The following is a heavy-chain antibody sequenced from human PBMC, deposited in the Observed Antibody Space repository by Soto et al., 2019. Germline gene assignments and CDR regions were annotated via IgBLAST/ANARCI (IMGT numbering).Heavy chain of an antibody. D-gene: IGHD3-3*01. CDR2: ISGSGGST. CDR1: GFTFSSYA. Sequence: EVQLLESGGALVQPGGSLRLSCAASGFTFSSYAMSWVRQTQGKGLEWVSAISGSGGSTYYADSVKGRFTISRDNSKKTLYLQMNSLRAEDTAVYYCATVAEVSTTIFALVIRPGIGHFDYWGHGTLVTVSS. V-gene: IGHV3-23*01. J-gene: IGHJ4*01. CDR3: ATVAEVSTTIFALVIRPGIGHFDY.